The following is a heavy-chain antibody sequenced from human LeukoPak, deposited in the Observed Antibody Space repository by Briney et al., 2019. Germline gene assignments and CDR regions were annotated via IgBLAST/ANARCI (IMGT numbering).Heavy chain of an antibody. Sequence: ASVKVSCKASGGTFNSYGISWVRQAPGQGLEWMGGIIPIFGTANYAQKVQGRVTITTDESTTTAYMELSSLRSEDTAVYYCARESGYSYGYDAFDIWGQGTMVTVSS. J-gene: IGHJ3*02. D-gene: IGHD5-18*01. V-gene: IGHV1-69*05. CDR2: IIPIFGTA. CDR3: ARESGYSYGYDAFDI. CDR1: GGTFNSYG.